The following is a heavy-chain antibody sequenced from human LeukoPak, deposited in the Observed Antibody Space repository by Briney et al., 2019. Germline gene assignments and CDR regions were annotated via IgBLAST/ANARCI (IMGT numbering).Heavy chain of an antibody. CDR2: IRYDGSNK. Sequence: GGSLRLSCAASGFTFSSYGMHWVRQAPGKGLEWVAFIRYDGSNKYYADSVKGRFTISRDNAENSLYLQMKSLRAEDTAVYYCARRGYHDYSGFDYWGQGTLVTVSS. CDR3: ARRGYHDYSGFDY. J-gene: IGHJ4*02. V-gene: IGHV3-30*02. D-gene: IGHD1-26*01. CDR1: GFTFSSYG.